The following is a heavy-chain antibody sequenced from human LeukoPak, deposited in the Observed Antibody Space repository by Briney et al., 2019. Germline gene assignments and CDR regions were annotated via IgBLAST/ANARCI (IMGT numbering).Heavy chain of an antibody. Sequence: ASVKVSCKVSGYTLTELSMHWVRQAPGKGLEWMGGFDPEDGETIHAQKFQGRVTMTEDTSTDTAYMELSSLRSEDTAVYYCATGRYIGDGDGMDVWGQGTTVTVSS. J-gene: IGHJ6*02. D-gene: IGHD1-1*01. CDR3: ATGRYIGDGDGMDV. V-gene: IGHV1-24*01. CDR2: FDPEDGET. CDR1: GYTLTELS.